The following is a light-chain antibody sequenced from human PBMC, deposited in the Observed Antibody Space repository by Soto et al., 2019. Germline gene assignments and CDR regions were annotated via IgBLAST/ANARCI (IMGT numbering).Light chain of an antibody. CDR2: DAS. V-gene: IGKV1-33*01. CDR3: QRFDHLPLLT. J-gene: IGKJ4*01. Sequence: IQLTQSPSSLSASVGDRVTITCQASQDINNNLNWFQQKPGEAPKLLIFDASILETGVPSSFSGSGSGTALTFTISGLQPEDFATYYCQRFDHLPLLTFGGGTKVDIK. CDR1: QDINNN.